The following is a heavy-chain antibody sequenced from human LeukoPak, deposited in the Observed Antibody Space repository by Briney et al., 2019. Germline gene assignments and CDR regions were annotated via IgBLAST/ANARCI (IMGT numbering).Heavy chain of an antibody. CDR1: GFTFSSYW. V-gene: IGHV3-23*01. Sequence: HAGGSLRLSCAASGFTFSSYWMHWVRQAPGKGLEWVSSISIRGVNPTYADSVKGRFTTSRDNSKNTLYLQMNSLRADDTAIYYCARGQIPSGELLRFDCWGQGTLVTVSS. D-gene: IGHD1-26*01. CDR2: ISIRGVNP. CDR3: ARGQIPSGELLRFDC. J-gene: IGHJ4*02.